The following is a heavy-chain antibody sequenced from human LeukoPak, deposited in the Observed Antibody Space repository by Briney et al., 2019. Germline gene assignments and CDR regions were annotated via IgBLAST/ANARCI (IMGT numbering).Heavy chain of an antibody. J-gene: IGHJ4*02. D-gene: IGHD3-22*01. Sequence: ASVKVSCKASGYTFTSHLMHWVRQAPGQGLEWMGIINPSGGSTSYAQKFQGRVTVTRDTSTSTVYMELSSLRSEDTAGYYCARDGGVDYYDSSGYIRGFDYWGQGTLVTVSS. CDR3: ARDGGVDYYDSSGYIRGFDY. CDR1: GYTFTSHL. V-gene: IGHV1-46*01. CDR2: INPSGGST.